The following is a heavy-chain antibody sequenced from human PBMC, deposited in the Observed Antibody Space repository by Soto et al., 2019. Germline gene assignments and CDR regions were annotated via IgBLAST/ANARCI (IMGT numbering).Heavy chain of an antibody. J-gene: IGHJ4*02. Sequence: EVQLLESGGGLVQPGGSLRLSCAASGFTFSSYAMSWVRQAPGKGLEWVSAISGSGGSTYYADSVKGRFTISRDNSNNTLYLQMNSLVAEDTAVYYCAKDVVRGGIPPILDFWGQGTLVTVSS. CDR3: AKDVVRGGIPPILDF. CDR2: ISGSGGST. V-gene: IGHV3-23*01. CDR1: GFTFSSYA. D-gene: IGHD3-10*01.